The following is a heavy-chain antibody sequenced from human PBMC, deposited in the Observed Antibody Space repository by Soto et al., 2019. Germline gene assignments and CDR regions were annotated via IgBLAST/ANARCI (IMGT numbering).Heavy chain of an antibody. J-gene: IGHJ4*02. CDR3: ARDLTRVACFDC. D-gene: IGHD7-27*01. Sequence: QVQLVQSGAEVKKPGASVKVSCKASGYTFTSYGISWVRQAPGQVLERMGWLSAYNGNTNYAQKVQGRVTMSTDTSTSTAYMELRSLRSDDTAVNYCARDLTRVACFDCWCQGALVTVSS. CDR2: LSAYNGNT. V-gene: IGHV1-18*01. CDR1: GYTFTSYG.